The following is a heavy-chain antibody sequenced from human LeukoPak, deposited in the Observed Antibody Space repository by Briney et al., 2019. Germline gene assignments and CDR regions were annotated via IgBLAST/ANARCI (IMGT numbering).Heavy chain of an antibody. V-gene: IGHV3-74*01. Sequence: GGSLRLSCAASGCTFSSFWMHWVRQAPGKGLVWVSHINSDGTSTSYADSVKGRFTISRDNAKSTLYLQMNSLRAEDTAVYYCARDYWKSFDYRGQGTLVTVSS. D-gene: IGHD1-1*01. J-gene: IGHJ4*02. CDR2: INSDGTST. CDR3: ARDYWKSFDY. CDR1: GCTFSSFW.